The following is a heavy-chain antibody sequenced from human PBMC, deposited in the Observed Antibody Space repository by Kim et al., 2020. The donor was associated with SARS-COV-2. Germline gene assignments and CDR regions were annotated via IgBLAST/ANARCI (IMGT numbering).Heavy chain of an antibody. Sequence: GGSLRLSCAASGFTFSSYSMNWVRQAPGKGLERVSYISSSSSTIYYADSVKGRFTISRDNAKNSLYLQMNSLRDEDTAVYYCARGFSSGWSQPYPENWFDPWGQGTLVTVSS. D-gene: IGHD6-19*01. CDR2: ISSSSSTI. CDR3: ARGFSSGWSQPYPENWFDP. V-gene: IGHV3-48*02. J-gene: IGHJ5*02. CDR1: GFTFSSYS.